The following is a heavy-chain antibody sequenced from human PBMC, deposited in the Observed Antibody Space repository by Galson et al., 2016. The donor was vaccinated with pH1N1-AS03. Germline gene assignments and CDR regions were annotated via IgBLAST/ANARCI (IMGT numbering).Heavy chain of an antibody. D-gene: IGHD3-10*01. CDR1: GGSISGYY. J-gene: IGHJ5*02. V-gene: IGHV4-4*09. Sequence: SETLSLTCLVSGGSISGYYWCWIRQPPGKGPEWIGCVSHNSGRTNYNPSLKSRVTITTETSKNQFSLKLTSVTAADTAVYYCASRGPESYYGSVIRKYKVGWFDPWGQGTLVTVVS. CDR3: ASRGPESYYGSVIRKYKVGWFDP. CDR2: VSHNSGRT.